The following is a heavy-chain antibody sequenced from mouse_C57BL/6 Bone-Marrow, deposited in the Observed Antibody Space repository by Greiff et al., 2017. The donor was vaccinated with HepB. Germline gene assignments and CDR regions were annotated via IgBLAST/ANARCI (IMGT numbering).Heavy chain of an antibody. V-gene: IGHV5-12*01. CDR3: ARNYGSSYTRYFDV. D-gene: IGHD1-1*01. Sequence: DVKLVESGGGLVQPGGSLKLSCAASGFTFSDYYMYWVRQTPEKRLEWVAYISNGGGSTYYPDTVKGRFTISRDNAKNTLYLQMSRLKSEDTAMYYCARNYGSSYTRYFDVWGTGTTVTVSS. CDR1: GFTFSDYY. J-gene: IGHJ1*03. CDR2: ISNGGGST.